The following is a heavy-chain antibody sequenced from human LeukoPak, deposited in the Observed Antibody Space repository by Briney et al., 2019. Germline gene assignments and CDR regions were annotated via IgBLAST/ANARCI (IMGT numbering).Heavy chain of an antibody. Sequence: GGSLRLSCTASGFTFGDYAMSWVRQVPGKGLEWVGFTRSKAYGGTTEYATSVKGRFTISRDDSKSIAYLQMNSLKTEDTAVYYCTRDPIYGSGSHFDYWGQGTLVTVSS. V-gene: IGHV3-49*04. CDR1: GFTFGDYA. CDR3: TRDPIYGSGSHFDY. J-gene: IGHJ4*02. D-gene: IGHD3-10*01. CDR2: TRSKAYGGTT.